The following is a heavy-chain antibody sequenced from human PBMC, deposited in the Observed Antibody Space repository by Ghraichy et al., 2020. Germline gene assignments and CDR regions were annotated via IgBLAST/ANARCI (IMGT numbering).Heavy chain of an antibody. CDR2: LDYSGST. V-gene: IGHV4-39*01. D-gene: IGHD3-22*01. Sequence: ESLNISCTVSGGSISSSSYYWGWVRQPPGKGLEWIGSLDYSGSTYYDPSLKSRVTISVDTSRNQFSLKLNSVTATDTGVYYCARHHISGTSLDYWGQGTLVTVSS. CDR1: GGSISSSSYY. J-gene: IGHJ4*02. CDR3: ARHHISGTSLDY.